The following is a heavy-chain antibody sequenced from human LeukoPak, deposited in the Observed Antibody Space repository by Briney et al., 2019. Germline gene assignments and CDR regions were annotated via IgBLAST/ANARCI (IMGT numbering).Heavy chain of an antibody. J-gene: IGHJ4*02. Sequence: GGSLRLSCAASGFTFSSYGMHWVRQAPGKGLEWVAVIWYDGSNKYYADSVEGRFTISRDNSKNTLYLQMNSLRAEDTAVYYCAREGIAAAGLLDYWGQGTLVTVSS. CDR1: GFTFSSYG. CDR2: IWYDGSNK. CDR3: AREGIAAAGLLDY. D-gene: IGHD6-13*01. V-gene: IGHV3-33*01.